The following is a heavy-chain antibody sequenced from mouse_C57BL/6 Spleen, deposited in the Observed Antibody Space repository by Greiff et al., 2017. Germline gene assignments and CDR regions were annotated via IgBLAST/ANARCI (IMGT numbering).Heavy chain of an antibody. V-gene: IGHV5-9-1*02. J-gene: IGHJ4*01. CDR3: TRDLDDGYYDYAMDY. CDR1: GFTFSSYA. CDR2: ISSGGDYI. Sequence: EVKLMESGEGLVKPGGSLKLSCAASGFTFSSYAMSWVRQTPEKRLEWVAYISSGGDYIYYADTVKGRFTISRDNARNTLYLQMSSLKSEDTAMYYCTRDLDDGYYDYAMDYWGQGTSVTVSS. D-gene: IGHD2-3*01.